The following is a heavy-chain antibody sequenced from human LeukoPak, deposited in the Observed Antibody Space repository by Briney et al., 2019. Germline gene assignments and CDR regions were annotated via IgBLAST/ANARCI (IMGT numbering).Heavy chain of an antibody. D-gene: IGHD5-18*01. J-gene: IGHJ4*02. Sequence: ASVKVSCKASGYXFTTYGITWVRQAPGQGLEWMGWISPYNGNTNYAQKPQGRVTMTTDTSTSTAYMELRSLRLDDTAVYYCARDQREVDRTMSYYWGQGTLVTVSS. CDR2: ISPYNGNT. CDR1: GYXFTTYG. V-gene: IGHV1-18*01. CDR3: ARDQREVDRTMSYY.